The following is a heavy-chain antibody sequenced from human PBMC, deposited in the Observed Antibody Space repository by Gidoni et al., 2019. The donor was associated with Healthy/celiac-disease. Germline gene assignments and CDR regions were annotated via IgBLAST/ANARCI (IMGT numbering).Heavy chain of an antibody. Sequence: QVQLQESGPGLVKPSQTLSLTCTVSGGPISSGGYFWSWVRQHPGQGLEWIGYIYYSGSTYYNPSLKSRVSISVDKSKKQFSLKVSSVTAADTAVYYCARVTVTGGMDVWGQGTTVTVSS. J-gene: IGHJ6*02. D-gene: IGHD4-17*01. CDR2: IYYSGST. CDR1: GGPISSGGYF. CDR3: ARVTVTGGMDV. V-gene: IGHV4-31*03.